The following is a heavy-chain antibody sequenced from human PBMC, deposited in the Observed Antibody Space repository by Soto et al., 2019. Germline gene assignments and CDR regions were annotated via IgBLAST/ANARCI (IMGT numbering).Heavy chain of an antibody. CDR1: GYTFTEYD. Sequence: QVQVVQSRAEVKKPGASVKVSCQTSGYTFTEYDINWVRQAPGQGLEYMGWVSPENRNAGYAPQFRGRVSMTADTSINTVYLELTTLTYEDTAVYYCEVTTGYWGQGTMVTVSS. CDR3: EVTTGY. J-gene: IGHJ4*02. V-gene: IGHV1-8*01. D-gene: IGHD4-17*01. CDR2: VSPENRNA.